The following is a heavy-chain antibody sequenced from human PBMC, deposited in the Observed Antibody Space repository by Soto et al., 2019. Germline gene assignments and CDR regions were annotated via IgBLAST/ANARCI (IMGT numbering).Heavy chain of an antibody. V-gene: IGHV1-18*01. D-gene: IGHD3-22*01. Sequence: QVQLVQSGAEVKKPGASVKVSCKASGYTVITYGVSWVRQAPGHGLDSLGGTSTYNGNTRYAERLQGRVTMTTDTTTNTAYMELRNLRSDDTAVYYCARGPTDYYDNSANYFLDYWGQGTLVTVSS. CDR3: ARGPTDYYDNSANYFLDY. CDR1: GYTVITYG. J-gene: IGHJ4*02. CDR2: TSTYNGNT.